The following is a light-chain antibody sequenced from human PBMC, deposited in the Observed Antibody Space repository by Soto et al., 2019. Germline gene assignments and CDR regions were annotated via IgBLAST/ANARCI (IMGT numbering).Light chain of an antibody. J-gene: IGKJ4*01. CDR3: QQRTDWPLT. Sequence: ETVLTQSPATLSLSPGQRATFSCRASQSVGSYLAWYQQKPGQAPRLLIYDASNRATGIPARFSGSGSGTDFTLTITSLEPEDFEVYFCQQRTDWPLTFGAGTKVDIX. CDR2: DAS. V-gene: IGKV3-11*01. CDR1: QSVGSY.